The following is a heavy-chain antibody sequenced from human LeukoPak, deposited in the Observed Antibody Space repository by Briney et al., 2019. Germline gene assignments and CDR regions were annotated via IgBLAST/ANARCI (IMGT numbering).Heavy chain of an antibody. CDR2: IKQDGSEK. CDR1: GFTFSSYW. CDR3: ARARYAPDAFDI. J-gene: IGHJ3*02. D-gene: IGHD2-2*01. V-gene: IGHV3-7*03. Sequence: GGSLRLSCAGFGFTFSSYWMSWVRQAPGRGLEWVANIKQDGSEKYYVESVKGRFTISRDNAKNTLYLQMNSLRAEDTAVYYCARARYAPDAFDIWGQGTMVTVSS.